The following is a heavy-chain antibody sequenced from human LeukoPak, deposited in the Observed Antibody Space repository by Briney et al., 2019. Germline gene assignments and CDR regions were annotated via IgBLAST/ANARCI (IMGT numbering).Heavy chain of an antibody. CDR1: GFTFSSYA. J-gene: IGHJ4*02. CDR2: ISGSGGST. D-gene: IGHD1-26*01. V-gene: IGHV3-23*01. CDR3: AKDRTFWEGQTSYDY. Sequence: PGGSLRLSCAASGFTFSSYAMSWVRQAPGKGLEWVSAISGSGGSTYYADSVKGRFTISRDNSKNTLYLQMNSLRAEDTAVYYCAKDRTFWEGQTSYDYWGQGTLVTVSS.